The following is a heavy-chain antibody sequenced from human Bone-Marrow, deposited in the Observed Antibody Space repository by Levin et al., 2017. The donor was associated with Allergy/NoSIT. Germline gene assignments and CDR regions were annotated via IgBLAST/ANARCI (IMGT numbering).Heavy chain of an antibody. Sequence: LSLTCAASGFTFSDYYMAWIRQAPGKGLEWISYISGSGSTIYYAESVKGRFTISRDNANNSLHLQLKSLRVEDTAVYYCARDSEVIMGELYNWFDPWGQGTLVTVSS. D-gene: IGHD2-21*01. CDR2: ISGSGSTI. J-gene: IGHJ5*02. V-gene: IGHV3-11*01. CDR1: GFTFSDYY. CDR3: ARDSEVIMGELYNWFDP.